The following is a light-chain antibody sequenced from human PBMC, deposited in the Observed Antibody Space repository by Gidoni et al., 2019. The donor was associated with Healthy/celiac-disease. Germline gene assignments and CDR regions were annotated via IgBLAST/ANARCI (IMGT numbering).Light chain of an antibody. J-gene: IGKJ2*01. CDR3: QQYNSYSPIT. Sequence: DIQMTQSPSTLSASVGDRVTITCRASRSISSWLAWYQQKPGKAPKLLIYKASSLESGVPSRFSGSGSGTEFTLTISSLQPDDFATYYCQQYNSYSPITFGQGTKLEIK. V-gene: IGKV1-5*03. CDR1: RSISSW. CDR2: KAS.